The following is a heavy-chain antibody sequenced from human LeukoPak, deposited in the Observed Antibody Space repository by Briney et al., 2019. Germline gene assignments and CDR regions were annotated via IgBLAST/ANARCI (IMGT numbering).Heavy chain of an antibody. CDR1: GASISSYY. J-gene: IGHJ6*02. V-gene: IGHV4-59*08. D-gene: IGHD5-24*01. Sequence: SETLSLTCTVSGASISSYYWSWIRQPPGKGLEWIGYLYYSGSTNYNPSLKSRVTISVDTSKNQLSLKLSSVTAADTAVYYCARRDGDYGMDVWGQGTTVTVSS. CDR2: LYYSGST. CDR3: ARRDGDYGMDV.